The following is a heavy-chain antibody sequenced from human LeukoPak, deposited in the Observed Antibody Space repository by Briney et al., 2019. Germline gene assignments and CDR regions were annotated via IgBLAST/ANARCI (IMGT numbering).Heavy chain of an antibody. Sequence: GGSLRLSCTASGFTFGDYAMSWFRQAPGKGLEWVGFIRSKAYGGTTEYAASVKGRFTISRDDSKSIAYLQMNSLKTEDTAVYYCTRALVARRPLGYCSSTSCYFDYWGQGTLVTVSS. V-gene: IGHV3-49*03. CDR3: TRALVARRPLGYCSSTSCYFDY. D-gene: IGHD2-2*01. J-gene: IGHJ4*02. CDR2: IRSKAYGGTT. CDR1: GFTFGDYA.